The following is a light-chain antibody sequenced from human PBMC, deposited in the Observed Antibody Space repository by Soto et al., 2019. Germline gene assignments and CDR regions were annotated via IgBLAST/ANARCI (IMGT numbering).Light chain of an antibody. CDR2: SDN. CDR3: AAWDDSLNAWV. V-gene: IGLV1-44*01. Sequence: QSVLTQPPSASGTPGQRVTISCSGSRSNIGSSNVNWYQQLPGTAPKVLIYSDNVRPSGVPDRFSGSKSGTSASLAISGLQSEDEADYYCAAWDDSLNAWVFGGGTQLTVL. CDR1: RSNIGSSN. J-gene: IGLJ3*02.